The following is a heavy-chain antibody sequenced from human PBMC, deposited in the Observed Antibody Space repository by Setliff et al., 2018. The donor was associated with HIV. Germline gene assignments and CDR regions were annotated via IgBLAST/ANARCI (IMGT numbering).Heavy chain of an antibody. CDR3: ARAYTSCWYLALGLSYFDS. CDR1: GYTFTTNY. D-gene: IGHD6-19*01. Sequence: ASVKVSCKASGYTFTTNYIHGARQAPGQGLEWMGWINPNSCGTNYAQKFQGSVTMTRDTSIYTAYMATSRLRSDDTALYYCARAYTSCWYLALGLSYFDSLRQGTLVTVSS. J-gene: IGHJ4*02. CDR2: INPNSCGT. V-gene: IGHV1-2*02.